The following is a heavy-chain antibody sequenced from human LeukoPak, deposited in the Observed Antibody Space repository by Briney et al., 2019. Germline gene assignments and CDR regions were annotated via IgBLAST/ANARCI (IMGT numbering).Heavy chain of an antibody. J-gene: IGHJ5*02. CDR3: ARDPVGGGWFDP. CDR2: IYYSGST. Sequence: SETLSLTCTVSGGSISSSSYYWGWIRQPPGKGLEWIGSIYYSGSTYYNPSLKSRVTISVDTSKNQFSLKLSSVTAADTAVYYCARDPVGGGWFDPWGQGTLVTVSS. D-gene: IGHD2-15*01. CDR1: GGSISSSSYY. V-gene: IGHV4-39*07.